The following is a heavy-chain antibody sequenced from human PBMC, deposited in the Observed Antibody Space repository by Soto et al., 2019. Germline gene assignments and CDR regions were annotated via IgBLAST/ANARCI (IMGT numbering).Heavy chain of an antibody. CDR1: GFTFSSYG. CDR2: ISYDGSNK. CDR3: AKDPRAYCSSTSCYGVDY. J-gene: IGHJ4*02. V-gene: IGHV3-30*18. Sequence: QVQLVESGGGVVQPGRSLRLSCAASGFTFSSYGMHWVRQAPGKGLEWVAVISYDGSNKYYADSVKCRFTISRDNSKNTLYLQMNSLRAEDTAVYYCAKDPRAYCSSTSCYGVDYWGQGTLVTVSS. D-gene: IGHD2-2*01.